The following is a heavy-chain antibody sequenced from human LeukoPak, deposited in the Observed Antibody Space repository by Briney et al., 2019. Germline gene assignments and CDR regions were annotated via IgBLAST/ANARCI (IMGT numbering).Heavy chain of an antibody. CDR3: PRGWQFGGDLGDAFDM. D-gene: IGHD2-21*01. Sequence: SVKLSCKTSGGTFSGYTISWVRPAPGQGLERMGGIIPIFGTTNYAQTFKGRFTITADDSTSTAYMELTSLRSETTAVYYVPRGWQFGGDLGDAFDMGGEGTMVTVSA. CDR1: GGTFSGYT. J-gene: IGHJ3*02. V-gene: IGHV1-69*13. CDR2: IIPIFGTT.